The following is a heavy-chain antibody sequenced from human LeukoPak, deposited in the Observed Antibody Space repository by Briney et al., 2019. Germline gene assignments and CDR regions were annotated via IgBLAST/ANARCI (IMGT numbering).Heavy chain of an antibody. CDR2: ISGSGGST. V-gene: IGHV3-23*01. Sequence: GGSLRLSCAASGFTFSSYAMSWVRQAPGKGLEWVSAISGSGGSTYYAESVKGRFTTTRDNSKNTLYLQMNSLRAEDMAVYYCAKDQRRHWRGGICSPEDYWGQGTLVIVSS. CDR3: AKDQRRHWRGGICSPEDY. D-gene: IGHD2-15*01. CDR1: GFTFSSYA. J-gene: IGHJ4*02.